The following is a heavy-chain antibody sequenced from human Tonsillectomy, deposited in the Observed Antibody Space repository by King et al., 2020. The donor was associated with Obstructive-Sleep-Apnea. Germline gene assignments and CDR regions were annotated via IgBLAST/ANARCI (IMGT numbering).Heavy chain of an antibody. D-gene: IGHD2-2*01. Sequence: VQLVESGGGVVQPGRSLRLSCAASGFTFSNYAMHWVRQAPGKGLEWMAVVSYDGNYKYYADSVKGRFTISRDNSKNTLYMQVNSLRDEDTAVYYCARDRRYCSSTSCYPRDAFDIWGQGTMVTVSS. V-gene: IGHV3-30*04. CDR1: GFTFSNYA. J-gene: IGHJ3*02. CDR3: ARDRRYCSSTSCYPRDAFDI. CDR2: VSYDGNYK.